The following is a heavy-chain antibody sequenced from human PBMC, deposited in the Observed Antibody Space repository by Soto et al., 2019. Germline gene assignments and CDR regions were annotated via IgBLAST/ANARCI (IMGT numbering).Heavy chain of an antibody. D-gene: IGHD4-17*01. Sequence: GGPLRRCFEPCGFPLSSSARSWAAQAPGKGLEWVSTISGSSGSPYYADSVKGRFTISRDNAKYTLYLQMNSLRAEDTAVYYCAKVPLRPYYFAYWGQAALVTVS. CDR2: ISGSSGSP. CDR3: AKVPLRPYYFAY. J-gene: IGHJ4*02. V-gene: IGHV3-23*01. CDR1: GFPLSSSA.